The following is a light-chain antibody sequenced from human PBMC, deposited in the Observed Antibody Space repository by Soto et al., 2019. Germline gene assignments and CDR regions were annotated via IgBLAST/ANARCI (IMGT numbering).Light chain of an antibody. V-gene: IGKV3-20*01. CDR3: QLYGGSHMFS. CDR1: ESISSSY. CDR2: AAS. J-gene: IGKJ2*01. Sequence: EIVLTQSPGTLSLSPGEGATLSCRASESISSSYLAWYQQRPGQSPRLLICAASSRAAGIPDRFSGSGSGADFTLTISRLEPEDFAVYYCQLYGGSHMFSFGQGTKLQIK.